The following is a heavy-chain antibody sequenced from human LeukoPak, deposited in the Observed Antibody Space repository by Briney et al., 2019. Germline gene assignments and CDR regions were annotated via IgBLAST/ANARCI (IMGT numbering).Heavy chain of an antibody. J-gene: IGHJ3*02. V-gene: IGHV4-39*01. Sequence: SETLSLTCTVSGASMTSTIYYWGWIRQTPGKGLEWIGNIGNLLYEGSTYYSPSLQSRVTISVDTSKNQLSLKLLSVTAADTAVYYCARLPAFDIWGQGTMVTVSS. CDR3: ARLPAFDI. CDR1: GASMTSTIYY. CDR2: IGNLLYEGST.